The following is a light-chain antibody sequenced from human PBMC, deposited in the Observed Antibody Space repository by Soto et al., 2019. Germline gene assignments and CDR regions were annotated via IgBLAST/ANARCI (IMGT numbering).Light chain of an antibody. CDR2: EVT. V-gene: IGLV2-14*01. CDR1: SSDIGRYNY. CDR3: SSYTSSSTLV. Sequence: QSVLTQPASVSGSPGQSITVSCTGTSSDIGRYNYVSWYQQYPGQAPKLVIYEVTHRPSGISNRFSASKSGNTASLTISGLQADDEADYYCSSYTSSSTLVFGGGTKVTVL. J-gene: IGLJ2*01.